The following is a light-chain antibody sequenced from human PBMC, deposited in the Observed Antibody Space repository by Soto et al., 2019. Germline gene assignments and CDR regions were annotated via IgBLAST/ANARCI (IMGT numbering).Light chain of an antibody. CDR2: DND. J-gene: IGLJ3*02. V-gene: IGLV1-51*01. CDR1: TSNIGHNF. Sequence: QSVLTQPPSVSAAPGQTVTIACSGSTSNIGHNFVSWYQQFPGAAPQLIIYDNDKRPSGVPDQFSGSKSGASATLAISGLQTGVEAYYYWGALDTSLVAGRVFGGWTKITV. CDR3: GALDTSLVAGRV.